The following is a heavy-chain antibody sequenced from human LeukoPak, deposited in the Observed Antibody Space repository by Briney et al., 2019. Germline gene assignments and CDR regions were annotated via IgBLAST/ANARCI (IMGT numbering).Heavy chain of an antibody. CDR3: ARARLLLWFGELSPDAFDI. CDR1: GGSISSYY. V-gene: IGHV4-59*08. CDR2: IYYSGST. Sequence: PSETLSLTCTVSGGSISSYYWSWIRQPPGRGLEWIGYIYYSGSTNYNPSLKSRVTISVDTSKNQFSLKLSPVTAADTAVYYCARARLLLWFGELSPDAFDIWGQGTMVTVSS. D-gene: IGHD3-10*01. J-gene: IGHJ3*02.